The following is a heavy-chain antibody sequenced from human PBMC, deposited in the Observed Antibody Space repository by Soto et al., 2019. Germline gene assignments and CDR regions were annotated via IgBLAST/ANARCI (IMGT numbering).Heavy chain of an antibody. Sequence: QLQLQESGPGLVKPSETLSLTCTVSGGSISSSSYYWGWIRQPPGKGLEWIGSIYYSGSTYYNPSLKSRVTISVDTSKNQFSLKLSSVTAADTAVYYCARVIAVAGTGFDYWGQGTLVTVSS. D-gene: IGHD6-19*01. CDR1: GGSISSSSYY. J-gene: IGHJ4*02. CDR2: IYYSGST. CDR3: ARVIAVAGTGFDY. V-gene: IGHV4-39*01.